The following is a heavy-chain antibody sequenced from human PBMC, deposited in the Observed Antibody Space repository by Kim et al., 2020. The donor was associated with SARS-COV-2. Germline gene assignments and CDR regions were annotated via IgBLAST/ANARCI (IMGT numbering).Heavy chain of an antibody. CDR2: INWNGGST. D-gene: IGHD3-10*01. CDR3: ARVYGSGIFWFDP. V-gene: IGHV3-20*01. Sequence: GGSLRLSCAASGFNFDEYGMSWVRQAPGKGLEWVSGINWNGGSTGYADSVKGRFTISRDNAKNSLYLQMNSLRAEDTALYHCARVYGSGIFWFDPWGQGTLVTVSS. J-gene: IGHJ5*02. CDR1: GFNFDEYG.